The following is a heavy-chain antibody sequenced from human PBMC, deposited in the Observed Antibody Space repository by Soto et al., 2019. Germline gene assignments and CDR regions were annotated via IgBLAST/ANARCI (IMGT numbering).Heavy chain of an antibody. Sequence: PGGSLRLSCAASGFTFSNYAMHWVRQAPGKGLEWVAVIEYDGNNKYYADSVKGRFTISRDNSKSMLYLQINSLRAEDTAVYYCARHSPPFFYGSGPWDVWGQGTTVTVSS. D-gene: IGHD3-10*01. CDR3: ARHSPPFFYGSGPWDV. V-gene: IGHV3-33*08. CDR2: IEYDGNNK. CDR1: GFTFSNYA. J-gene: IGHJ6*02.